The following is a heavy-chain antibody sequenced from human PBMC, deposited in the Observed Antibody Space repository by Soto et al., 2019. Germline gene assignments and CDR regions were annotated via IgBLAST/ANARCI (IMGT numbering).Heavy chain of an antibody. Sequence: QVQLLQSGAEVKKPGASVKVSCKASGYTFSNHGITWVRQAPGQGLEWMGWIGAYNGNTHYTQSLQGRVTMTTDTSTRSAYMEPRGLTSDDSAVYYFAILRHLVISFYYHRADWGKASTVTVS. CDR2: IGAYNGNT. J-gene: IGHJ6*03. D-gene: IGHD6-6*01. CDR1: GYTFSNHG. V-gene: IGHV1-18*01. CDR3: AILRHLVISFYYHRAD.